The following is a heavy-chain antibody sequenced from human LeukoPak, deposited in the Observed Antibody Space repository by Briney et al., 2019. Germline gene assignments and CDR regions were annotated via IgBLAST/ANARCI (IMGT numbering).Heavy chain of an antibody. D-gene: IGHD2-15*01. Sequence: SETLSLTCTVSGGSISSYYWSWIRQPAGKGLEWIGRIYTSGSTNYNPSLKSRVTMSVDTSKNQFSLKLSSVTAADTAVYYCAGSLVVAAATSLDYWGQGTLVTVSS. CDR1: GGSISSYY. CDR3: AGSLVVAAATSLDY. V-gene: IGHV4-4*07. CDR2: IYTSGST. J-gene: IGHJ4*02.